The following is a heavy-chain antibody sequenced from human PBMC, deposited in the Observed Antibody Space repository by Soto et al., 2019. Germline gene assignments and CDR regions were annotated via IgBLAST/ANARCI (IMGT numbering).Heavy chain of an antibody. CDR3: ARVEDTAMAGYGMDV. CDR1: GFTFSSYA. D-gene: IGHD5-18*01. J-gene: IGHJ6*02. V-gene: IGHV3-30-3*01. CDR2: ISYDGSNK. Sequence: QVQLVESGGGVAQPGRSLRLSCAASGFTFSSYAMHWVRQAPGKGLEWVAVISYDGSNKYYADSVKGRFTISRDNSKNTLYLQMNSLRAEDTAVYYCARVEDTAMAGYGMDVWGQGTTVTVSS.